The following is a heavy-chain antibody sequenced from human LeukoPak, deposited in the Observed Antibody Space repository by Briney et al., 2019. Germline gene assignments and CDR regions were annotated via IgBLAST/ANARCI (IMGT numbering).Heavy chain of an antibody. V-gene: IGHV4-30-2*01. CDR2: IYHSGST. D-gene: IGHD5-18*01. CDR3: ARDSGYSYGLYFDY. CDR1: GGSISSGGYS. Sequence: SETLSLTCAVSGGSISSGGYSWSWIRQPPGKGLEWIGYIYHSGSTYYNPSLKSRVTISVDRSKNQFSLKLSSVTAADTAVYYCARDSGYSYGLYFDYWGQGTLVTVSS. J-gene: IGHJ4*02.